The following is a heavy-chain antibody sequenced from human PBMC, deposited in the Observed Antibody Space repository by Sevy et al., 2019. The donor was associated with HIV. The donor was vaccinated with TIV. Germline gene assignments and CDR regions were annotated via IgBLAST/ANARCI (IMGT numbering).Heavy chain of an antibody. J-gene: IGHJ4*02. V-gene: IGHV5-51*01. CDR3: ARQRRYSTIFGVASPFDY. CDR1: GYSFTSYW. Sequence: GESLKISCKGSGYSFTSYWIGWVRQMPGKGLEWMGIIYPGDSDTRYSPSFQGQVTISADKSISTAYLQWSSLKASDTAMYYCARQRRYSTIFGVASPFDYWGQGTLVTVSS. CDR2: IYPGDSDT. D-gene: IGHD3-3*01.